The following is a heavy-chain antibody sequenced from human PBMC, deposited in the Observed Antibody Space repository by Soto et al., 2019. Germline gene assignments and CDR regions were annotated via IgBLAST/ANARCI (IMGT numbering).Heavy chain of an antibody. J-gene: IGHJ5*02. Sequence: SETLSLTCTVSGGSISSYYWSWIRQPPGKGLEWIGYIYYSGSTNYNPSLKSRVTISVDTSKNQFSLKLSSVTAADTAVYYCARDGLRRSDWFDPWGQGTLVTVSS. CDR2: IYYSGST. CDR3: ARDGLRRSDWFDP. V-gene: IGHV4-59*01. D-gene: IGHD4-17*01. CDR1: GGSISSYY.